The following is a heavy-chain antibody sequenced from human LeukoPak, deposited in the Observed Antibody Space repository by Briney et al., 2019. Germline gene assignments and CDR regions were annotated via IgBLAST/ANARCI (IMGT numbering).Heavy chain of an antibody. D-gene: IGHD3-16*01. CDR3: AKDWGMEFDY. Sequence: PGGSLRLSCAASGFTFSAYSMNWVRQAPGKGLEWVSSISSSSVYINYADSVKGRFTISRDNAENSLYLQMNSLRAEDTAVYYCAKDWGMEFDYWGQGTLVTVSS. V-gene: IGHV3-21*01. CDR2: ISSSSVYI. CDR1: GFTFSAYS. J-gene: IGHJ4*02.